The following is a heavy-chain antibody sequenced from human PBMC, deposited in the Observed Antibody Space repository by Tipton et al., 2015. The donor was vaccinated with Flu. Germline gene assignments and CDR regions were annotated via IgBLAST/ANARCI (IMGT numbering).Heavy chain of an antibody. CDR1: GYTFSSYY. CDR3: ARRIAAHPEPYYFDY. V-gene: IGHV1-46*01. Sequence: QSGAEVKKPGASVKVSCKTSGYTFSSYYINWVRQAPGQGLEWMGIINPTNGDTTIAQKFQGRVTMTMDTSTSTMYMELSSLRFEDTAVYYCARRIAAHPEPYYFDYWGQGALVTVSA. CDR2: INPTNGDT. J-gene: IGHJ4*02. D-gene: IGHD6-6*01.